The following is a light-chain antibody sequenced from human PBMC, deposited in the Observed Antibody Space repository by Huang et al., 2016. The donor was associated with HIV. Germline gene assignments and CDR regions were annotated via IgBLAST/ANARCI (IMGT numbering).Light chain of an antibody. Sequence: DIQMAHSPSSLCASVGDSVTLTCREWPGVRNSLAWYQQGPGKAPKLLVFAVSRLESGVPSRFSGSGSGADYTLTINSLQPEDFATYFCQQYYTTPHTFGQGTKLEIK. CDR3: QQYYTTPHT. CDR1: PGVRNS. CDR2: AVS. J-gene: IGKJ2*01. V-gene: IGKV1-NL1*01.